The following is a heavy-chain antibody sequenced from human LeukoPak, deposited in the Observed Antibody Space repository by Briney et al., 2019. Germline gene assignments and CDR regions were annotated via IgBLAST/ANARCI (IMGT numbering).Heavy chain of an antibody. CDR3: ARGRTFDP. J-gene: IGHJ5*02. Sequence: PSETLSLTCAVYGGSFSGYYWSWIRQPPGKGLEWIGEINHSGSTNYNPSLKSRVTISVDTSKNQFSLNLNSVTAADTAVYYCARGRTFDPWGQGTLVTVSS. V-gene: IGHV4-34*01. CDR1: GGSFSGYY. CDR2: INHSGST.